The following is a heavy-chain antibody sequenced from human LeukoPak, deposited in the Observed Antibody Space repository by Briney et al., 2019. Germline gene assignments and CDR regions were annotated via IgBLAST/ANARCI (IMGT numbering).Heavy chain of an antibody. CDR3: AREGTSTDDY. J-gene: IGHJ4*02. D-gene: IGHD2-2*01. Sequence: ASVKVSCKTSGYTFSIFGINWVRQAPGQGLEWMGWISGNNDNPNYGQKFQGRFTVTTDSSTSTAYMELRNLRFDDTAVYYCAREGTSTDDYWGQGTLVTVSS. CDR1: GYTFSIFG. CDR2: ISGNNDNP. V-gene: IGHV1-18*01.